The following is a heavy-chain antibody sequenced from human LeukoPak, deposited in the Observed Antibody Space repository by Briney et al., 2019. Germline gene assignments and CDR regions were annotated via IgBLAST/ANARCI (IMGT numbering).Heavy chain of an antibody. J-gene: IGHJ4*02. Sequence: GGSLRLSCAAYGFTFSSYGMHWVRQAPGKGLGWGAVISYDGSNKYYADSVKGRFTISRDNSKNTLYLQMNSLRAEDTAVYYCAKSATPRYYYDSSGYDYWGQGTLVTVSS. CDR2: ISYDGSNK. CDR1: GFTFSSYG. V-gene: IGHV3-30*18. D-gene: IGHD3-22*01. CDR3: AKSATPRYYYDSSGYDY.